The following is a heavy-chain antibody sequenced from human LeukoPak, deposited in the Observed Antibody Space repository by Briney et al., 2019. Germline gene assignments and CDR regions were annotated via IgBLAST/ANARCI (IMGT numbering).Heavy chain of an antibody. Sequence: PGGSLRLSCAASGFTFSSYGVHWVRQAPGKGLEWVAVISYDGSNKYYADSVKGRFTISRDNSKNTLYLQMNSLRAEDTAVYYCANEEGVGSGWYGRDAFDIWGQGTMVTVSS. CDR3: ANEEGVGSGWYGRDAFDI. V-gene: IGHV3-30*18. CDR1: GFTFSSYG. D-gene: IGHD6-19*01. CDR2: ISYDGSNK. J-gene: IGHJ3*02.